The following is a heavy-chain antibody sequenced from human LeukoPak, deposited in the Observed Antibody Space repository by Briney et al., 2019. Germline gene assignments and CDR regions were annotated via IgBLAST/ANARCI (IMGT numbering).Heavy chain of an antibody. V-gene: IGHV4-34*01. CDR3: ARGVLLWFGELLSYNWFDP. J-gene: IGHJ5*02. CDR1: GGSFSGYY. CDR2: INHSGST. Sequence: PSETLSLTCAVYGGSFSGYYWSWISQPPGKGLEWIGEINHSGSTNYNPSLKSRVTISVDTSKNQFSLKLSSVTAADTAVYYCARGVLLWFGELLSYNWFDPWGQGTLVTVSS. D-gene: IGHD3-10*01.